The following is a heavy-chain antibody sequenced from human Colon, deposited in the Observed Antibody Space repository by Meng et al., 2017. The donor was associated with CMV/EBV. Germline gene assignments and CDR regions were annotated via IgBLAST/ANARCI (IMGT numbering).Heavy chain of an antibody. Sequence: GESLKISCAASGFTFSSYSMNWVRQAPGKGLEWLSYIAGSGKTMNYAESVKGRFTISRDNDKKSLYLQMSSLRVEGTAVSYCVRRLSGLGYGLDVWGQGDQVTVSS. CDR3: VRRLSGLGYGLDV. J-gene: IGHJ6*02. CDR1: GFTFSSYS. V-gene: IGHV3-48*04. D-gene: IGHD3-3*01. CDR2: IAGSGKTM.